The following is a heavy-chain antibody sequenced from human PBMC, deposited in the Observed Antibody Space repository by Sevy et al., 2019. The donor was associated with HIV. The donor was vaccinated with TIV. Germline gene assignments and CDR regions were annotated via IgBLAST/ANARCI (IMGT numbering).Heavy chain of an antibody. Sequence: ASVKVSCKASGYTFTGYYMHWVRQAPGQGLEWMGWINPNSGGTNYAQKFQGRVTMTRDTSISTAYMELGRLRSDDTAVYYCARWDCSSTSCPFDYWGQGTLVTVSS. CDR3: ARWDCSSTSCPFDY. CDR1: GYTFTGYY. J-gene: IGHJ4*02. V-gene: IGHV1-2*02. CDR2: INPNSGGT. D-gene: IGHD2-2*01.